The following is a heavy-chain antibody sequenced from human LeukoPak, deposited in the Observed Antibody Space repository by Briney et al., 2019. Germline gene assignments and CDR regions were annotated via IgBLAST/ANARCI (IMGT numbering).Heavy chain of an antibody. V-gene: IGHV4-39*07. CDR3: ARTRYYYNSRSYGAPYYFDY. D-gene: IGHD3-10*01. CDR1: GDSITKKNFF. CDR2: MSYSGKI. Sequence: SETLSLTCTISGDSITKKNFFWGWIRQPPGKGLEWIVSMSYSGKIYYNPSLKSRVSISIDTSKNQFSLKLSSVTAADTAVYYCARTRYYYNSRSYGAPYYFDYWGQGTLVTVSS. J-gene: IGHJ4*02.